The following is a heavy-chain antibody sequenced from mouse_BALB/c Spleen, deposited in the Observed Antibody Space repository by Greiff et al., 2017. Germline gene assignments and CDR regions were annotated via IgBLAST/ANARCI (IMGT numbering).Heavy chain of an antibody. CDR3: AREGTGGWYFDV. Sequence: QVQLKESGPGLVAPSQSLSITCTVSGFSLTSYGVHWVRQPPGKGLEWLGVIWAGGSTNYNSALMSRLSISKDNSKSQIFLKMNSLQTDDTAMYYCAREGTGGWYFDVWGAGTTVTVSS. D-gene: IGHD3-3*01. CDR2: IWAGGST. CDR1: GFSLTSYG. J-gene: IGHJ1*01. V-gene: IGHV2-9*02.